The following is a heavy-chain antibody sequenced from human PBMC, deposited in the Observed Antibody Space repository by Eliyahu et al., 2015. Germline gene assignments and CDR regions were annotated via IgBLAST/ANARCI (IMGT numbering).Heavy chain of an antibody. CDR1: XFSLXTSGVG. J-gene: IGHJ4*02. D-gene: IGHD6-6*01. CDR2: IYWDDDK. Sequence: QITLKESGPTLVKPTQTLTLTCTFSXFSLXTSGVGVGWIRQPPGKALEWLALIYWDDDKRYSPSLKSRLTITKDTSKNQVVLTMTNMDPVDTATYYCAREYSSSHFDYWGQGTLVTVSS. V-gene: IGHV2-5*02. CDR3: AREYSSSHFDY.